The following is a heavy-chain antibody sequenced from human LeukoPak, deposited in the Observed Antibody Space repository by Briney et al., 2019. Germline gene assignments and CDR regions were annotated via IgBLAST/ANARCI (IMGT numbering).Heavy chain of an antibody. CDR3: AALPDTTIAQNWYFDL. Sequence: GGSLRLSCAPSRLTFSDYYMSWLRRSPGKALESVTYISSSSSYTHYADSVKPRFTISRDNSKNTPNIPMTSLRTDDTAVYSSAALPDTTIAQNWYFDLWGRGTLVTVSS. CDR1: RLTFSDYY. D-gene: IGHD5-18*01. J-gene: IGHJ2*01. CDR2: ISSSSSYT. V-gene: IGHV3-11*03.